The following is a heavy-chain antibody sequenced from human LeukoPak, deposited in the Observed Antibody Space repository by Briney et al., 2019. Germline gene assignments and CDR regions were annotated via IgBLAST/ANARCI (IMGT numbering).Heavy chain of an antibody. CDR3: ARGFNWFDP. Sequence: SETLSLTCAVYGGSFSGYYWSWIRQPPGKGLEWIGEINHSGSTNYNPSLKSRVTISVDTSKNQLSLKLSSVTAADTAVYFCARGFNWFDPWGQGTMVTVSS. J-gene: IGHJ5*02. V-gene: IGHV4-34*01. CDR1: GGSFSGYY. CDR2: INHSGST.